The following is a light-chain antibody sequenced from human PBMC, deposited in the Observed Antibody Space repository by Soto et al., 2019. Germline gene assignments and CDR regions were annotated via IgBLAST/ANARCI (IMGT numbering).Light chain of an antibody. J-gene: IGKJ2*01. V-gene: IGKV1-39*01. CDR2: AAS. CDR1: QSISSY. CDR3: QQSYSTLPYT. Sequence: DIQMTQSPSSLSASVGDRVTITCRASQSISSYLNWYQQKPGKPPKLLIYAASSLQSGVPSRFSDSGSGTDFTLTISSLQPEDFATYYCQQSYSTLPYTFGQGTKLEIK.